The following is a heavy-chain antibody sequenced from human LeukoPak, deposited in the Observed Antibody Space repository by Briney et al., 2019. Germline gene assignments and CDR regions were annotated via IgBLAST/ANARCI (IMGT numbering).Heavy chain of an antibody. CDR2: ISGSGGST. J-gene: IGHJ4*02. V-gene: IGHV3-23*01. D-gene: IGHD3-10*01. CDR3: AKDHYYGSGSYYIDFDY. CDR1: GFTFSSYA. Sequence: GGSLRLSCAASGFTFSSYAMSWVRQAPGKGLEWVSAISGSGGSTYYADSVKGRSTISRDNSKNTLYLQMNSLRAEDTAVYYCAKDHYYGSGSYYIDFDYWGQGTLVTVSS.